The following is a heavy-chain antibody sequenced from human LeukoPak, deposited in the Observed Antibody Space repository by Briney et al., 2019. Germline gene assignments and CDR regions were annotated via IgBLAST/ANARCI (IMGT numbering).Heavy chain of an antibody. J-gene: IGHJ6*03. CDR2: ISGSGGST. CDR1: GFTFSSYA. V-gene: IGHV3-23*01. CDR3: AMPPHDRYFDWLLEYYMDV. D-gene: IGHD3-9*01. Sequence: GSLRLSCAASGFTFSSYAMSWVRQAPGKGLEWVSAISGSGGSTYYADSVKGRFTISRDNSKNTLYLQMNSLRAEDTAVYYCAMPPHDRYFDWLLEYYMDVWGKGTTVTVSS.